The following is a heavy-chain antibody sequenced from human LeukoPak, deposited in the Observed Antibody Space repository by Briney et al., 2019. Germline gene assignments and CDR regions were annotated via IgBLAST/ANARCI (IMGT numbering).Heavy chain of an antibody. CDR3: ATPYRGWLRVGGYDI. D-gene: IGHD5-12*01. CDR1: GFTFSRYG. Sequence: GGSLRLSCAASGFTFSRYGMHWVRQAPGKGLEWVAFIRYDGTNKYYADSVKGRFTISRDNSKNTLYLQMNSLRAEDTAVYYCATPYRGWLRVGGYDIWGQGTMVTVSS. CDR2: IRYDGTNK. J-gene: IGHJ3*02. V-gene: IGHV3-30*02.